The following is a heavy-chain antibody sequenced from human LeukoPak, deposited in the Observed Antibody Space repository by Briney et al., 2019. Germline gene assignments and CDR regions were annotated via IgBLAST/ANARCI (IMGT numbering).Heavy chain of an antibody. J-gene: IGHJ6*03. V-gene: IGHV3-11*01. Sequence: GGSLRLSCAASGFTFSGYYMSWIRQAPGKGLEWVSYISSSGSTIYYADSVKGRFTISRDNAKNSLYLQMNSLRAEDTAVYYCARGRRGEAMGTPYYYYYMDVWGKGTTVTVSS. CDR3: ARGRRGEAMGTPYYYYYMDV. D-gene: IGHD5-18*01. CDR1: GFTFSGYY. CDR2: ISSSGSTI.